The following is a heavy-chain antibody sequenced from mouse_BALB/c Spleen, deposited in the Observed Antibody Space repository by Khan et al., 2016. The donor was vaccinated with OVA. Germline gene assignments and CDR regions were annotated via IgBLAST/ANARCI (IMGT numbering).Heavy chain of an antibody. D-gene: IGHD1-1*01. Sequence: QVQLQQSGAELVRPGVSVKISCKGSGYTFTDYTMHWVKQSHAKSLEWIGVISTYYGDAKYNQKFKDKATMTVDKSSNTAYMELARLTSDDSAIYFCARSCITTASLYAMDYWGQGTSVTVSS. J-gene: IGHJ4*01. CDR1: GYTFTDYT. V-gene: IGHV1S137*01. CDR3: ARSCITTASLYAMDY. CDR2: ISTYYGDA.